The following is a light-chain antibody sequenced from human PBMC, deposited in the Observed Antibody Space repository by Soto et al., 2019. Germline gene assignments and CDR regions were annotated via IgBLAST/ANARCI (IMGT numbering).Light chain of an antibody. Sequence: EIVLTQAPGTLSVSPGERATLSCMASETISSDKLAWYQQKPGQPPSLLIYGTFSRATGIPDRFSVSGSGTDFTLTISRLEPEDSAIYYWPQYGRWTVGQGTKVEI. CDR1: ETISSDK. CDR2: GTF. J-gene: IGKJ1*01. CDR3: PQYGRWT. V-gene: IGKV3-20*01.